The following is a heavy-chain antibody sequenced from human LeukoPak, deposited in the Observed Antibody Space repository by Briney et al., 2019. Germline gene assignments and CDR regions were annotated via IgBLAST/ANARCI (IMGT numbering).Heavy chain of an antibody. CDR1: GGSISSGDYY. V-gene: IGHV4-30-4*01. J-gene: IGHJ3*02. CDR3: AGGYCSGGSCTGAFDI. CDR2: IYYSGST. Sequence: PSQTLSLTCTVSGGSISSGDYYWSWIRQPPGKGLEWIGYIYYSGSTYYNPSLKSRVTISVDTSKNQFSLKLSSVTAADTAVYYCAGGYCSGGSCTGAFDIWGQGTMVTVSS. D-gene: IGHD2-15*01.